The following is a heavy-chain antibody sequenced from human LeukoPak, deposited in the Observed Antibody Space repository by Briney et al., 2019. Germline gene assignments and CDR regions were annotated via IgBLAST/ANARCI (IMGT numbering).Heavy chain of an antibody. CDR2: IYYSGST. CDR3: ARQTFSSGSLHL. J-gene: IGHJ5*02. V-gene: IGHV4-59*08. CDR1: GGSISSYY. Sequence: PSETLSLTCTVSGGSISSYYWSWIRQPPGKGLEWIGYIYYSGSTNYNPSLKSRVTISVDTSKNQFSLKLSSVTAADTAVYYCARQTFSSGSLHLWGQGTLVTVSS. D-gene: IGHD6-19*01.